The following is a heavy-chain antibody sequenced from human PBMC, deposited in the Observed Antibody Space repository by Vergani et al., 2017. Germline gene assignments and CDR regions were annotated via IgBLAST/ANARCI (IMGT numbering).Heavy chain of an antibody. J-gene: IGHJ4*02. CDR3: AKEGYWSGNTCYRTLDY. V-gene: IGHV3-23*01. CDR2: ISGSGGST. Sequence: EVQLLESGGGLVQPGGSLRLSCAASGFTFSSYAMSWVRQAPGKGLEWVSAISGSGGSTYYADSVKGRFTISRDNSKNTLYLQMNSLRAEDTAVYYCAKEGYWSGNTCYRTLDYWGQGTLVTVSS. CDR1: GFTFSSYA. D-gene: IGHD2-15*01.